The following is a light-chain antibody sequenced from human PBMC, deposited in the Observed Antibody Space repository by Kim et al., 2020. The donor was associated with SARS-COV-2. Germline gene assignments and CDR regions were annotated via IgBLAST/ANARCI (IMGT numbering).Light chain of an antibody. CDR3: QQYGSSPPYT. J-gene: IGKJ2*01. Sequence: SPGERATLSCRASQSVSSSYLSWYQQKPGQAPRLLIYSTSSRATGIPDRFSGSGSGTDFTLTISRLEPEDVAVYYCQQYGSSPPYTFGQGTKLEI. V-gene: IGKV3-20*01. CDR1: QSVSSSY. CDR2: STS.